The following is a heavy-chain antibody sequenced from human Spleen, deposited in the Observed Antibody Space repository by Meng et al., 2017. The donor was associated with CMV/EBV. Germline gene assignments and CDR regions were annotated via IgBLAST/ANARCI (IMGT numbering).Heavy chain of an antibody. Sequence: ASVKVSCKASGYTFPGYYIHWVRQAPGQGLEWMGWINPNSGGTNYAQKFQGRVTMTRDTSISTAYMELSRLRSDDTAVYYCARAITVSRDYYGMDVWGQGTTVTVSS. J-gene: IGHJ6*02. CDR2: INPNSGGT. V-gene: IGHV1-2*02. CDR3: ARAITVSRDYYGMDV. D-gene: IGHD4-17*01. CDR1: GYTFPGYY.